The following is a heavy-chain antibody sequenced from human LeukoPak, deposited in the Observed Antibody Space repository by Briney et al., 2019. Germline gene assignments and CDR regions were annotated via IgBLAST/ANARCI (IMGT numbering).Heavy chain of an antibody. CDR2: IIQDGSEK. V-gene: IGHV3-7*03. CDR1: GFTFSSYW. Sequence: GGSLRLSCAASGFTFSSYWMSWVRQAPGKGLEWVANIIQDGSEKYYVDSVKGRFTISRDNAKNSLYLQMNSLRAEDTAVYYCARDRCSGGSCYYFDYWGQGTLVTVS. J-gene: IGHJ4*02. CDR3: ARDRCSGGSCYYFDY. D-gene: IGHD2-15*01.